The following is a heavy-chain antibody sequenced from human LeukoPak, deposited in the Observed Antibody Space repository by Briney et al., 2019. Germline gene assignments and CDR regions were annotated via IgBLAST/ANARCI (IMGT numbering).Heavy chain of an antibody. Sequence: GASVKVSCKVSGYTLTELSMHWVRQAPGKGLEWMGGFDPEDGETIYAQKFQGRVTMTEDTSTDTAYMELSSLRSEETAVYYCAVPRHHYYDSSGYYEDWGQGTLVTVSS. CDR2: FDPEDGET. V-gene: IGHV1-24*01. D-gene: IGHD3-22*01. CDR3: AVPRHHYYDSSGYYED. J-gene: IGHJ4*02. CDR1: GYTLTELS.